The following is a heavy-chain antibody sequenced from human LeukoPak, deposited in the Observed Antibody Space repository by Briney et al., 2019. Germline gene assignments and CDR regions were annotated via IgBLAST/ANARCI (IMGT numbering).Heavy chain of an antibody. CDR3: ARGVYIAAAQYGY. J-gene: IGHJ4*02. D-gene: IGHD6-13*01. Sequence: SETLSLTCTVSGGSISSNYWSWIRQPPGKGLEWIGYIYYSGTTNYNPSLKSRVTISVDTSKNQFSLKLSSVTAADTAVYYCARGVYIAAAQYGYWGQGTLVTVSS. V-gene: IGHV4-59*01. CDR1: GGSISSNY. CDR2: IYYSGTT.